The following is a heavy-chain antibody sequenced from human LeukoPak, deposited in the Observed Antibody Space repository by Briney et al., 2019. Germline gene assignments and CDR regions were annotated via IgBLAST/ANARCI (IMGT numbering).Heavy chain of an antibody. Sequence: SETLSLTCAVYGGSFSGYYWSWIRQTPGKGLEWIGEINHSGSTNYNPSLKSRVTISVDTSKNQFSLKLSSVTAADTAVYYCARRRTLGAFDIWGQGTMVTVSS. CDR3: ARRRTLGAFDI. J-gene: IGHJ3*02. D-gene: IGHD1-14*01. CDR1: GGSFSGYY. CDR2: INHSGST. V-gene: IGHV4-34*01.